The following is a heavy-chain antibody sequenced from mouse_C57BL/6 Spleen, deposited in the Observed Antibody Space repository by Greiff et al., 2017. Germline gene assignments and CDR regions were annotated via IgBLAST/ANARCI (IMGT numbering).Heavy chain of an antibody. CDR2: IYPRSGNI. D-gene: IGHD1-1*01. CDR1: GYTFTSYG. V-gene: IGHV1-81*01. Sequence: VQLQQSGAELARPGASVKLSCKASGYTFTSYGISWVKQRTGQGLEWIGEIYPRSGNIYYNEKFTGKATLTADKSSSTAYLELRSLTSEYSAVYFCAREPNGSSFPRFDYWGQGTTLTVSS. CDR3: AREPNGSSFPRFDY. J-gene: IGHJ2*01.